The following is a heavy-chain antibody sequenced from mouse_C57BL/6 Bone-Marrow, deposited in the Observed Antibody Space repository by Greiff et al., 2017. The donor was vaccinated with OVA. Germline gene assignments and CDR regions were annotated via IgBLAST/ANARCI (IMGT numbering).Heavy chain of an antibody. CDR1: GYTFTDYY. V-gene: IGHV1-26*01. CDR2: INPNNGGT. CDR3: APSTYSSGYGY. Sequence: EVQLQQSGPELVKPGASVKISCKASGYTFTDYYMNWVKQSHGKSLEWIGDINPNNGGTCYNQKFKGKATLTVDKSSSTAYMELRSLTSEDSAVYYCAPSTYSSGYGYWGQGTTLTVSS. J-gene: IGHJ2*01. D-gene: IGHD3-2*02.